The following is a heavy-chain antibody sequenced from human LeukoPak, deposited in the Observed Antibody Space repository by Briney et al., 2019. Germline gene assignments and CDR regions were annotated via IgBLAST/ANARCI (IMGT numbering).Heavy chain of an antibody. Sequence: QPGGSLRLSCATSGSTFTSYSMNWVRRAPGRGLEWVSYISRDSSNIYYADSVMGRFTISRDNAKNSLYLQMNSLRDEDTAMYYCARESYWGSSCKGFDYWGRGTLVTVSS. D-gene: IGHD7-27*01. J-gene: IGHJ4*02. V-gene: IGHV3-48*02. CDR2: ISRDSSNI. CDR3: ARESYWGSSCKGFDY. CDR1: GSTFTSYS.